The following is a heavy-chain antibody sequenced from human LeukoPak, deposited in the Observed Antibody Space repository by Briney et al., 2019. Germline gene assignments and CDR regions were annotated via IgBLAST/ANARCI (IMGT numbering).Heavy chain of an antibody. J-gene: IGHJ5*02. CDR2: INPNSGGT. CDR3: ARASRSEGWFDP. CDR1: GYTFTGYY. V-gene: IGHV1-2*02. Sequence: ASVKVSCKASGYTFTGYYMHWVRQAPGQGLEWMGWINPNSGGTNYAQKFQGRVTMSRDTSISTAYMELSRLRSDDTAVYYCARASRSEGWFDPWGQGTLVTVSS.